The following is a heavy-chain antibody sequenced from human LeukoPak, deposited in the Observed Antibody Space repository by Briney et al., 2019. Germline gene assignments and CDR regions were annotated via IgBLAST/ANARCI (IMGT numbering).Heavy chain of an antibody. CDR2: IGTSGANT. CDR1: GFTFNNYG. Sequence: EGSLRLSCAASGFTFNNYGMGWVRQTPGKGLEWVATIGTSGANTYHADSVKGRFTISRDNSKSTLYLQMNSLRAEDTAVYHCAKKSGDHFHFDFWGQGTLVTVSS. CDR3: AKKSGDHFHFDF. J-gene: IGHJ4*02. D-gene: IGHD2-21*01. V-gene: IGHV3-23*01.